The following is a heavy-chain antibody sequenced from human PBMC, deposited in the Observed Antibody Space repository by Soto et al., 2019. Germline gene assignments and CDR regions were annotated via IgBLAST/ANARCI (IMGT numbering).Heavy chain of an antibody. Sequence: QVQLVQSGTAVKKPGASVQVSCKASGYTVTDYYIHWVRQAPGQGLEWMGWIDPRSGATTYAQKFQDRVTMTRDTSISTAYMDLSRLTSDDTPLYYCARDDYGIYPYWGQGTLVTVSS. CDR1: GYTVTDYY. CDR3: ARDDYGIYPY. J-gene: IGHJ4*02. D-gene: IGHD1-26*01. V-gene: IGHV1-2*02. CDR2: IDPRSGAT.